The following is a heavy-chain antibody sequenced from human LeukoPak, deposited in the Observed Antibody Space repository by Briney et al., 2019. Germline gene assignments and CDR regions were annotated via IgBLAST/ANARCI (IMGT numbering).Heavy chain of an antibody. V-gene: IGHV3-23*01. CDR2: ISGSGSST. J-gene: IGHJ5*02. D-gene: IGHD3-22*01. CDR1: GFTFGIYA. CDR3: AKDRGNYYDTPRFDP. Sequence: GGSLRLSCVASGFTFGIYAMSWVRQAPGKGLEWVLSISGSGSSTSYADSVKGRLTISRDNSKNTVYLQMNSLRAEDTAVYYCAKDRGNYYDTPRFDPWGQGTLVTVSS.